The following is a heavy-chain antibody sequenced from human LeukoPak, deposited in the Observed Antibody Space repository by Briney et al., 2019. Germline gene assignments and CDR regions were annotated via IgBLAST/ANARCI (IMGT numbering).Heavy chain of an antibody. J-gene: IGHJ3*02. CDR2: ISYDGSNK. CDR1: GFTFSSYG. CDR3: AKIPTSVNYYYDSSGYYSNAFDI. Sequence: GGSLRLSCAASGFTFSSYGMHWVRQAPGKGLEWVAVISYDGSNKYYADSVKGRFTISRDNSKNTLYLQMNSLRAEDTAVYYCAKIPTSVNYYYDSSGYYSNAFDIWGQGTMVTVSS. D-gene: IGHD3-22*01. V-gene: IGHV3-30*18.